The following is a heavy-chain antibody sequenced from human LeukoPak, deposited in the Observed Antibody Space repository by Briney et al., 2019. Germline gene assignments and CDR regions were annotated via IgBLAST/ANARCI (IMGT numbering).Heavy chain of an antibody. CDR1: GASLNDYY. CDR2: IHSSGSA. J-gene: IGHJ4*02. D-gene: IGHD5-24*01. Sequence: SETLSLTCTVSGASLNDYYWSWIRQPPGKALEGIGFIHSSGSANSNPSLTSRVTISIDTSKNQFSLNLRSLTAADTAVYFCASGAADGYNFGFDYWGQGTLAAVSS. V-gene: IGHV4-59*12. CDR3: ASGAADGYNFGFDY.